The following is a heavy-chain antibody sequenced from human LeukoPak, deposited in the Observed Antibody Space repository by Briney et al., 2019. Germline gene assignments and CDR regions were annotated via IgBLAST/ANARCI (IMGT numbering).Heavy chain of an antibody. J-gene: IGHJ4*02. V-gene: IGHV3-23*01. CDR1: GFTFSTYA. CDR2: ISGRGGST. CDR3: AKDVDDDGEYKYYFDY. D-gene: IGHD4-17*01. Sequence: GGSLRLSCAASGFTFSTYAMSWVRQAPGKGLEWVSAISGRGGSTYYADSVKGRFTISRDNSKNTLYLQMNSLRAEDTDVYYCAKDVDDDGEYKYYFDYWGQGTLVTVSS.